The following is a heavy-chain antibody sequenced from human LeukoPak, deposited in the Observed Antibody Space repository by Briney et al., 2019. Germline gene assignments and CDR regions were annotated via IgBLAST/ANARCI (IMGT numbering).Heavy chain of an antibody. D-gene: IGHD5-24*01. CDR1: GYTFTDYY. CDR2: VDPEDGET. Sequence: GASVKVSCKASGYTFTDYYIHWVQQAPGKGLEWMGRVDPEDGETLYAQKFQGRVTITADTSANTAYMELGGLRYEDTAVYYCARGSHGFNPWGQGTLVTVSS. J-gene: IGHJ4*02. CDR3: ARGSHGFNP. V-gene: IGHV1-69-2*01.